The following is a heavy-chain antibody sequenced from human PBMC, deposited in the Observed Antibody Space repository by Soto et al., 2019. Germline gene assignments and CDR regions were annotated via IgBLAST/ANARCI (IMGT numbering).Heavy chain of an antibody. CDR3: ASSYGSGSRAFDY. CDR2: VNPIVSMS. V-gene: IGHV1-69*02. CDR1: GDTFNFYS. J-gene: IGHJ4*02. D-gene: IGHD3-10*01. Sequence: QVQLVQSGAEVKRPGSSVKVSCKASGDTFNFYSINWVRQAPGLGLEWMGRVNPIVSMSNYAQKFQGRVTMTADKSTSTAYRELSSLRSEDTAIYYCASSYGSGSRAFDYWGQGALVTVSS.